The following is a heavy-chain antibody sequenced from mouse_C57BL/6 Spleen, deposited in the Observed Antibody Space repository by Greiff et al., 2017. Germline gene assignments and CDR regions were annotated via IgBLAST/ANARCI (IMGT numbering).Heavy chain of an antibody. CDR1: GYTFTSYW. J-gene: IGHJ2*01. CDR2: IDPSDSET. Sequence: QVQLQQPGAELVRPGSSVKMSCKASGYTFTSYWMHWVKQRPIQGLEWIGNIDPSDSETHYNQKFKDKATLTVDKSSSTAYMQLSSLTSEDSAVYYCARSLSNEGFYYWGQGTTLTVSS. D-gene: IGHD6-5*01. CDR3: ARSLSNEGFYY. V-gene: IGHV1-52*01.